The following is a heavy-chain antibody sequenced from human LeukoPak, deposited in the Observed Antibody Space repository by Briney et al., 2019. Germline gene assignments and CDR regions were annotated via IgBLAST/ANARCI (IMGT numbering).Heavy chain of an antibody. CDR2: ISGSGGST. Sequence: GGSLRLSCAASGFTFTSYSMNWVRQAPGKGLEWVSTISGSGGSTSYADSVKGRFTISRDNSKNTLYLQMNSLRAEDTAVYYCAKDRSTGPAYWYFDLWGRGTLVTVSS. CDR3: AKDRSTGPAYWYFDL. CDR1: GFTFTSYS. V-gene: IGHV3-23*01. J-gene: IGHJ2*01. D-gene: IGHD2-2*01.